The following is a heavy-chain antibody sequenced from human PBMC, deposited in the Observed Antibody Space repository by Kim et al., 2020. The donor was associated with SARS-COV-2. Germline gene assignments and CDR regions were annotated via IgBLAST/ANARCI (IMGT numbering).Heavy chain of an antibody. J-gene: IGHJ4*02. D-gene: IGHD1-26*01. Sequence: NADSVKGLFTISIDNAMSTLYLQMNSLRADDTAVYYCASRLYTGTYYYFDYWGQGTLVTVSS. V-gene: IGHV3-74*01. CDR3: ASRLYTGTYYYFDY.